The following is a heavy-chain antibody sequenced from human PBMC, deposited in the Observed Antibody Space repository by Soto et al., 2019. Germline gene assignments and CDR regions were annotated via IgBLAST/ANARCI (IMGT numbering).Heavy chain of an antibody. V-gene: IGHV3-7*05. J-gene: IGHJ4*02. CDR1: GFSFSSYW. Sequence: GGSLRLSCAACGFSFSSYWLRWVQQAPGKGLEWVANIKQDGSDKYHVDSVKARFTISRDKAKNSLDLQMNSLRAEDTAVYYCARGRDSFDYWGQGTLVTVSS. CDR3: ARGRDSFDY. CDR2: IKQDGSDK.